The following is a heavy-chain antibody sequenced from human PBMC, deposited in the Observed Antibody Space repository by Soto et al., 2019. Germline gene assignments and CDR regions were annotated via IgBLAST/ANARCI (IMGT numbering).Heavy chain of an antibody. CDR1: GGSISSGGYY. CDR3: AREVTQEYYFDY. Sequence: VQLQESGPGLVKPSQTLSLTCTVSGGSISSGGYYWSWIRQHPGKGLEWIGYIYYSGSTYYNPSLKSRVTISVDTSKNQFSLKLSSVTAADTAVYYCAREVTQEYYFDYWGQGTLVTVSS. V-gene: IGHV4-31*03. CDR2: IYYSGST. J-gene: IGHJ4*02. D-gene: IGHD4-4*01.